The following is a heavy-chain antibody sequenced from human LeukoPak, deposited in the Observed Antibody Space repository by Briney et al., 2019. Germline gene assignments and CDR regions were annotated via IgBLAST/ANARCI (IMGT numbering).Heavy chain of an antibody. V-gene: IGHV3-74*01. CDR2: ASSDGSSA. CDR1: GFTFSRFW. Sequence: GGSLRLFCAASGFTFSRFWMHWVRQAPGKGLVWVARASSDGSSAVYADSVKGRFTISRDNAKKTLHPHMKNLRAEDTAIYYCARDSDAGFDYWGQGTLVTVSS. CDR3: ARDSDAGFDY. J-gene: IGHJ4*02.